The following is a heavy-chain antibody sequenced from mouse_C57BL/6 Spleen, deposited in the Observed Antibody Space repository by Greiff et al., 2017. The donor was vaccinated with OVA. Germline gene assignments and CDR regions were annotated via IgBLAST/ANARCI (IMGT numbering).Heavy chain of an antibody. CDR3: TRDKGDYGRAMDY. V-gene: IGHV5-9-1*02. J-gene: IGHJ4*01. CDR1: GFTFSSYA. D-gene: IGHD2-4*01. CDR2: ISSGGDYI. Sequence: EVKVVESGEGLVKPGGSLKLSCAASGFTFSSYAMSWVRQTPEKRLEWVAYISSGGDYIYYADTVKGRFTISRDNARNTLYLQMSSLKSEDTAMYYCTRDKGDYGRAMDYWGQGTSVTVSS.